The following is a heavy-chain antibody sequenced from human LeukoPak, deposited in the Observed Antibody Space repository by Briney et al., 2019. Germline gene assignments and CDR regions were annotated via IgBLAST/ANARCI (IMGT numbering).Heavy chain of an antibody. CDR3: AREMSSSGWKKPYYFDY. D-gene: IGHD6-19*01. J-gene: IGHJ4*02. CDR1: GFTFSSYG. V-gene: IGHV3-21*01. Sequence: GGSLRLSCEASGFTFSSYGMSWVRQAPGKGLEWVSSISSSSSYIYYADSVKGRFTISRDNAKNSLYLQMNSLRAEDTAVYYCAREMSSSGWKKPYYFDYWGQGTLVTVSS. CDR2: ISSSSSYI.